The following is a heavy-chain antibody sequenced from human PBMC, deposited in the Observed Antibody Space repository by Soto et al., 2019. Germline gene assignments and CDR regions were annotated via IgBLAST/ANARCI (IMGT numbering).Heavy chain of an antibody. D-gene: IGHD4-17*01. CDR1: GGSISDYY. CDR3: ARRYGRYFDF. Sequence: PSETLSLTCTVSGGSISDYYWSWIRQPPGKGLEWIGYIYYTGTTNYNPSLKSRATILVDRSKNQFSLKLSSVTAADTAVYYCARRYGRYFDFWGQGTLVTVSS. V-gene: IGHV4-59*08. CDR2: IYYTGTT. J-gene: IGHJ4*02.